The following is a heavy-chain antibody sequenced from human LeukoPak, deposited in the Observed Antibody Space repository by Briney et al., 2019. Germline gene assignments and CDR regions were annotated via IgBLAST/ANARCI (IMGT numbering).Heavy chain of an antibody. CDR2: ISYDGSNK. CDR1: GFTFSSYG. V-gene: IGHV3-30*03. D-gene: IGHD3-22*01. Sequence: GRSLRLSCAASGFTFSSYGMHWVRQAPGKGLEWVAVISYDGSNKYYADSVKGRFTISRDNSKNTLYLQMNSLRAEDTAVYYCARDRRMYYYDSTSSMDVWGQGTTVTVSS. J-gene: IGHJ6*02. CDR3: ARDRRMYYYDSTSSMDV.